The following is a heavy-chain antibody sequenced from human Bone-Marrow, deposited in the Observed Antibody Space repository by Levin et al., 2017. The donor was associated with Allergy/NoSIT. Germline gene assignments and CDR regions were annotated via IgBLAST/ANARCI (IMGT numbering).Heavy chain of an antibody. J-gene: IGHJ6*02. CDR1: GFTFSDYY. D-gene: IGHD4-11*01. V-gene: IGHV3-11*01. CDR2: ISSSGSTI. Sequence: GESLKISCAASGFTFSDYYMSWIRQAPGKGLEWVSYISSSGSTIYYADSVKGRFTISRDNAKNSLYLQMNSLRAEDTAVYYCARNEGPDYIYDYGMDGWGQGTTVTVSS. CDR3: ARNEGPDYIYDYGMDG.